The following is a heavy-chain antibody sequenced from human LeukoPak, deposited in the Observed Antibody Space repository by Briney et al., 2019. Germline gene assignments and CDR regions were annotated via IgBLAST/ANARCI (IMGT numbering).Heavy chain of an antibody. CDR3: ARAMTTVTRVYYYGMDV. CDR2: INPNSGGT. Sequence: ASVKVSCKASGYTFTGYYMHWVRQAPGQGLEWMGWINPNSGGTNYAQKFQGRVTMTRDTSISTAYMGLSRLRSDDTAVYYCARAMTTVTRVYYYGMDVWGQGTTVTVSS. D-gene: IGHD4-17*01. CDR1: GYTFTGYY. V-gene: IGHV1-2*02. J-gene: IGHJ6*02.